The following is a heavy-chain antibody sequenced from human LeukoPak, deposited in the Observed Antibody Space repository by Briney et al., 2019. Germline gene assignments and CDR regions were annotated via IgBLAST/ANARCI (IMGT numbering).Heavy chain of an antibody. CDR3: ARQYSSGWYGLGVGYFEL. CDR2: IDYSRST. V-gene: IGHV4-39*01. D-gene: IGHD6-19*01. J-gene: IGHJ2*01. CDR1: GGSISSSNYY. Sequence: SETLSLSCTVSGGSISSSNYYWGWIRQPPGKGLEWIGSIDYSRSTYYNPSLKSRVTISVDTSNHKFTLKLSSVTAAHTAVYYCARQYSSGWYGLGVGYFELWGRGTLVTVSS.